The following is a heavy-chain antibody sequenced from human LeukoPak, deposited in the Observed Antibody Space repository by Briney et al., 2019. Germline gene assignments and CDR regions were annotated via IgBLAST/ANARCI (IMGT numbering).Heavy chain of an antibody. V-gene: IGHV3-30*18. Sequence: GGSLRLSCAASGFTFSSYGMHWVRQAPGKGLEWVAVISYDGSNKYYADSVKGRFTISRDNSKNTLYLQMNSQRAEDTAVYYCAKDFATVTNPTTDYYYYYGMDVWGQGTTVTVSS. J-gene: IGHJ6*02. D-gene: IGHD4-17*01. CDR3: AKDFATVTNPTTDYYYYYGMDV. CDR1: GFTFSSYG. CDR2: ISYDGSNK.